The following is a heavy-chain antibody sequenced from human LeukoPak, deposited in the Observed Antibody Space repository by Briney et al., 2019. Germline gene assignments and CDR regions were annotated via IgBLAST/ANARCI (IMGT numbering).Heavy chain of an antibody. V-gene: IGHV4-4*02. CDR3: ARVSRGNSVGGDY. CDR1: GGSISSSNW. J-gene: IGHJ4*02. D-gene: IGHD4-23*01. CDR2: IYHSGII. Sequence: PSGTLSLTCAVSGGSISSSNWWSWVRPPPGKGLEWIGDIYHSGIINYNPSLKSRVTMSVDTSKNQFSLKLSSVTAADTAMYYCARVSRGNSVGGDYWGQGTLVTVSS.